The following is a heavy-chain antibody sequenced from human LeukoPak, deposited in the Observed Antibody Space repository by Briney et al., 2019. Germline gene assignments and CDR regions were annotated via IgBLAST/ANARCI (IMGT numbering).Heavy chain of an antibody. Sequence: GGSQRLSCAASGFTFSSYSMNWVRQAPGKGLEWVSYISSSSSTIYYADSVKGRFTISRDNAKNSLYLQMNSLRAEDTAVYYCARDRISGYYYFDYWGQGTLVTVSS. D-gene: IGHD3-22*01. V-gene: IGHV3-48*01. CDR3: ARDRISGYYYFDY. CDR1: GFTFSSYS. J-gene: IGHJ4*02. CDR2: ISSSSSTI.